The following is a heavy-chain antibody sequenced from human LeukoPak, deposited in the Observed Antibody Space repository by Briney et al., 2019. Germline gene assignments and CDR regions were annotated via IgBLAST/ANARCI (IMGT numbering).Heavy chain of an antibody. D-gene: IGHD5-18*01. V-gene: IGHV1-2*02. J-gene: IGHJ4*02. CDR1: GYTFIVYY. Sequence: ASVKVSCKASGYTFIVYYMHSVRQAPGQGPEWMGWINPNSGGTNYAQKFQGRVTMTRDTSISTAYMELSRLRSDDTAVYYCARLYSSFDYWGQGTLVTVSS. CDR3: ARLYSSFDY. CDR2: INPNSGGT.